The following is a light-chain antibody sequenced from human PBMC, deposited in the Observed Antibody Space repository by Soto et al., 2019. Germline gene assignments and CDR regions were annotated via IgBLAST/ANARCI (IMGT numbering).Light chain of an antibody. V-gene: IGKV3-20*01. CDR1: QSLNRRY. Sequence: EVVLTQSPGTLSLSPGERATLSCRASQSLNRRYLAWYQQKPGQAPRLLIYDASRRATDIPDRFSGSGSGTDFTLTISRLEPEDFAVYYCQQYGSSGTFGQGTRLEIK. CDR3: QQYGSSGT. J-gene: IGKJ5*01. CDR2: DAS.